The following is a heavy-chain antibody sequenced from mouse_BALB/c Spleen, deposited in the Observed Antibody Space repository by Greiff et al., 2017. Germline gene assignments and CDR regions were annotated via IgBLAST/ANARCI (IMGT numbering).Heavy chain of an antibody. CDR1: GFTFSSYA. CDR3: ARRGKGYAMDY. Sequence: EVKLMESGGGLVKPGGSLKLSCAASGFTFSSYAMSWVRQTPEKRLEWVATISSGGSYTYYPDSVKGRFTISRDNAKNTLYLQMSSLRSEDTAMYYCARRGKGYAMDYWGQGTSVTVSS. CDR2: ISSGGSYT. D-gene: IGHD1-3*01. V-gene: IGHV5-9-3*01. J-gene: IGHJ4*01.